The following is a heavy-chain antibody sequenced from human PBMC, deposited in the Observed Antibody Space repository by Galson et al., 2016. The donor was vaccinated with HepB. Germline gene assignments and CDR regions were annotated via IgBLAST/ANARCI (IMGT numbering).Heavy chain of an antibody. CDR2: ISGSGGGT. D-gene: IGHD3-10*01. J-gene: IGHJ4*02. CDR3: AKASSGVTTQYSDH. CDR1: GFTFAIHA. Sequence: SLRLSCAASGFTFAIHAMAWVRQAPGKGLEWVSTISGSGGGTYHAESVKGRFTISRDNSKNTVYLQMNSLTADDTAVYYCAKASSGVTTQYSDHWGQGALVTVSS. V-gene: IGHV3-23*01.